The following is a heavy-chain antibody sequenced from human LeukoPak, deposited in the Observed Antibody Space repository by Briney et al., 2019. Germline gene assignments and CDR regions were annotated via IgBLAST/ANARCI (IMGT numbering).Heavy chain of an antibody. Sequence: GGSLRLSCAASGFTFSGSAMHWVSQASGKGLEWVGRIRSKANSYATAYAASVKGRFTISRDDSKNTAYLQMNSLKTEDTAVYYCTRSIVGATIDYWGQGTLVTVSS. CDR1: GFTFSGSA. V-gene: IGHV3-73*01. CDR2: IRSKANSYAT. D-gene: IGHD1-26*01. J-gene: IGHJ4*02. CDR3: TRSIVGATIDY.